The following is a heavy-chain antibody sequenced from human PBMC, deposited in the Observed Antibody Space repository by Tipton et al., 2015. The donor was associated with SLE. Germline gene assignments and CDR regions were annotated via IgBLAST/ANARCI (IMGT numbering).Heavy chain of an antibody. J-gene: IGHJ4*02. CDR2: IYHSGST. D-gene: IGHD3-10*01. CDR1: GGSISSSSYY. V-gene: IGHV4-39*07. Sequence: TLSLTCTVSGGSISSSSYYWGWIRQPPGKGLEWIGNIYHSGSTYYNPSLKGQLTMSVETFKNQFSLKLSSVTAADTAVYYCARVSVSGSLVYFDLWGQGTLVTVSS. CDR3: ARVSVSGSLVYFDL.